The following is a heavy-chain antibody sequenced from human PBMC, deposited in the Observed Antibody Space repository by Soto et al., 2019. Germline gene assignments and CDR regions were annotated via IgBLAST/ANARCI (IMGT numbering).Heavy chain of an antibody. CDR2: IYWDDDK. CDR3: AHFSIAAGVPNFQH. D-gene: IGHD6-13*01. Sequence: QITLKESGPTLVKPTQTLTLTCTFSGFSLSTSGVGVGWIRQPPGEALEWLTLIYWDDDKRYSPSLKSRLTISXXTXKNQVVLTMTNMDPVDTATYYCAHFSIAAGVPNFQHWGQGTLVTVSS. CDR1: GFSLSTSGVG. V-gene: IGHV2-5*02. J-gene: IGHJ1*01.